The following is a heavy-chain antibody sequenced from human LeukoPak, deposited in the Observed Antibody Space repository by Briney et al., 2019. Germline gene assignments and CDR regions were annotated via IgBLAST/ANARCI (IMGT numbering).Heavy chain of an antibody. V-gene: IGHV3-30*02. D-gene: IGHD3-22*01. CDR3: ARVRGYYYDSSGYPDY. Sequence: GGSLRLSCAASGFTFSDEGIHWVRQAPGKGLEWVSFIHVDANEIYYADSVKGRFTISRDSSKNTLHLQMNSLRPDDTAVYYCARVRGYYYDSSGYPDYWGQGTPVTVSS. CDR1: GFTFSDEG. J-gene: IGHJ4*02. CDR2: IHVDANEI.